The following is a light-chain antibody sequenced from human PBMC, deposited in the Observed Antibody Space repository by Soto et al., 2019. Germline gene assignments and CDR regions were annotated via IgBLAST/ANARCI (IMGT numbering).Light chain of an antibody. CDR1: SSDVGGRNY. J-gene: IGLJ3*02. Sequence: QSALTQPASVSGSPGQSITISCTGTSSDVGGRNYVSWYQQHPGKAPKLMIYEVTNRPSGISNRFSGSKSGNTASLTLSGLQAEDEADYYCSSYTSSSTLVFGGGTKVTVL. CDR3: SSYTSSSTLV. CDR2: EVT. V-gene: IGLV2-14*01.